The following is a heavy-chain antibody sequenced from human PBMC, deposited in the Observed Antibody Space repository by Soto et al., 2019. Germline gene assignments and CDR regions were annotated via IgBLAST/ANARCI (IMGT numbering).Heavy chain of an antibody. Sequence: GGSLRLSCAASGFTFSSYAMSWVRQAPGKGLEWVSAISGSGGSTYYADSVKGRLTISRDNSKNTLYLQMNSLRAEDTAVYYCAKVLRVAVSRIGYHYYGMVGWGQGTTVTVFS. J-gene: IGHJ6*02. CDR3: AKVLRVAVSRIGYHYYGMVG. CDR1: GFTFSSYA. V-gene: IGHV3-23*01. D-gene: IGHD2-15*01. CDR2: ISGSGGST.